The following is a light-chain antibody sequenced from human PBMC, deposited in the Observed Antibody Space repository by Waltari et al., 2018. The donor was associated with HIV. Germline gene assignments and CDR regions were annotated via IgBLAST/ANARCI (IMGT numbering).Light chain of an antibody. J-gene: IGLJ2*01. CDR2: DDS. V-gene: IGLV3-21*02. CDR3: QVWDSSTDLWV. CDR1: NIGSKG. Sequence: SYVLTQPPSVSVAPGQTARITCGGNNIGSKGVHWYQQKPSQAPVLVVYDDSDRPSGIPERFSGSSSWNTATLTISRVEAGDEADFYCQVWDSSTDLWVFGGGTKLTVL.